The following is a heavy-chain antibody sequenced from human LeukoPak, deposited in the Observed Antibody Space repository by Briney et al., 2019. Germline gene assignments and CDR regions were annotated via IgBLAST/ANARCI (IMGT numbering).Heavy chain of an antibody. CDR3: AREFGDSGSYYSDY. CDR1: GGSISSSSYY. V-gene: IGHV4-39*07. CDR2: IYYSGST. D-gene: IGHD1-26*01. J-gene: IGHJ4*02. Sequence: SETLSLTCTVSGGSISSSSYYWGWIRQPPGKGLEWIGSIYYSGSTYYNPSLKSRVTISVDTSKNQFSLKLSSVTAADTAVYYWAREFGDSGSYYSDYWGQGTLVTVSS.